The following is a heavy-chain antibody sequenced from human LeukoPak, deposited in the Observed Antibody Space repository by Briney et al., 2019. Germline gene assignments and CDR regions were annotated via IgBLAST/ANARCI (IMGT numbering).Heavy chain of an antibody. D-gene: IGHD1-26*01. CDR3: AKEAWYSGSRGSLGY. J-gene: IGHJ4*02. CDR1: GFTFSSYG. Sequence: PGRSLRLSCAASGFTFSSYGMHWVRQAPGKGLEWVAVISYDGSNKYYADSVKGRFTISRDNSKNTLYLQMNSLRAEDTAVYYCAKEAWYSGSRGSLGYWGQGTLVTVSS. CDR2: ISYDGSNK. V-gene: IGHV3-30*18.